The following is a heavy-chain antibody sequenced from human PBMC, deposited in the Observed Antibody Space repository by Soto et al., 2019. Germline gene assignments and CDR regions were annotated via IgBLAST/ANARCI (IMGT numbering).Heavy chain of an antibody. CDR3: ARTKSSTRCHLRD. CDR1: GGSFSGYY. V-gene: IGHV4-34*01. Sequence: SDTLSLTCAVYGGSFSGYYWSWIRQPPGKGLEWIGEINHSGSTNYNPSLKSRVTISVDTSKNQFSLKLSSVTAADTAVYYCARTKSSTRCHLRDWGQGTMVNVSS. J-gene: IGHJ4*02. CDR2: INHSGST. D-gene: IGHD2-2*01.